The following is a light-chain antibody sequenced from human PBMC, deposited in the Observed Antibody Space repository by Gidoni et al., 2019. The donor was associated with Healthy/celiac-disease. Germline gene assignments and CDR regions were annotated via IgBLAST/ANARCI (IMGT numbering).Light chain of an antibody. CDR2: GPS. CDR1: QSVRSSY. J-gene: IGKJ4*01. V-gene: IGKV3-20*01. CDR3: QQYGSSLLT. Sequence: EILLTQSPGTLSLSPGERATLSCRASQSVRSSYLAWYQQKPGQAPRLLIYGPSSRATGIPDRFSGSGSGTDFTLTISRREPEDFAVYYCQQYGSSLLTFXGXTKVEIK.